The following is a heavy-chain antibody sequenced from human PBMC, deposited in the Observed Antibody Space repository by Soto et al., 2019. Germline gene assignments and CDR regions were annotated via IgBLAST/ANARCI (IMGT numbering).Heavy chain of an antibody. J-gene: IGHJ1*01. Sequence: QVQLQESGPGLVKPSQTLSLTCTVSGGSISRGDFYWTWIRQYPGKGLEWIGYTHYSGSTFHNPSLKSRVTMSADTSRNQFSLKLSSVTAADTAVYYCAVGELYWTHWGQGTLVTVSS. D-gene: IGHD1-7*01. CDR2: THYSGST. CDR1: GGSISRGDFY. CDR3: AVGELYWTH. V-gene: IGHV4-31*03.